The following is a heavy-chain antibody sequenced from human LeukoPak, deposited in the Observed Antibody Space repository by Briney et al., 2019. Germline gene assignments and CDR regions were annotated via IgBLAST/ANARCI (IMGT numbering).Heavy chain of an antibody. D-gene: IGHD4-23*01. Sequence: ASVKVSCKASGYTFTNYGISWVRQAPGQGLEWMGWISAYNGNTNYAQKLQGRVTMTTDTSTSTAYMELRSLRSDDTAVYYCAGNDYGGNAFDYWGQGTLVTVSS. CDR2: ISAYNGNT. V-gene: IGHV1-18*01. CDR1: GYTFTNYG. J-gene: IGHJ4*02. CDR3: AGNDYGGNAFDY.